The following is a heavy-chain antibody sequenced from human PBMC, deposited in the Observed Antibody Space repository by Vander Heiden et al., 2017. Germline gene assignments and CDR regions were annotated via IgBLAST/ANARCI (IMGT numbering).Heavy chain of an antibody. CDR3: ARGPRYSYGRNDAFDF. CDR1: GSPFSGYS. Sequence: EVQLVESGGGLVKPGGSLRLSCAASGSPFSGYSMNWVRQAPGKGLEWVSSISSSSSYIYYADSVKGRFTFSRDNAKNSLYLQMNSLRAEDTAVYYCARGPRYSYGRNDAFDFWGQGTMVTVSS. V-gene: IGHV3-21*01. CDR2: ISSSSSYI. J-gene: IGHJ3*01. D-gene: IGHD5-18*01.